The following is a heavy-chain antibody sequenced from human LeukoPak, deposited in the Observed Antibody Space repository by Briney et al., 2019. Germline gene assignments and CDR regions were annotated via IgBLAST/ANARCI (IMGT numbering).Heavy chain of an antibody. CDR3: ARAPRDYGDYGADY. V-gene: IGHV3-74*01. J-gene: IGHJ4*02. CDR1: GLTFSSYW. Sequence: GGSLRLSCAASGLTFSSYWMHWVGQAPGKGLVWVSRINSDGSSTSYADSVKGRFTISRDNAKNTLYLQMNSLRAEDTAVYYCARAPRDYGDYGADYWGQGTLVTVSS. CDR2: INSDGSST. D-gene: IGHD4-17*01.